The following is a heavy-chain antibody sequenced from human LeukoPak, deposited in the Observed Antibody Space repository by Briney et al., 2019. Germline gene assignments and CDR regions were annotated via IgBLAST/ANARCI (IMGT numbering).Heavy chain of an antibody. Sequence: GASVKVSCKASGYTFTGYYMHWVRQAPGQGLEWMGWINPNSGGTNYAQKFQGRVTMTRDTSISTAYMELSSLRSEDTAVYYCARGYHYENWFDPWGQGTLVTVSS. V-gene: IGHV1-2*02. CDR2: INPNSGGT. CDR1: GYTFTGYY. D-gene: IGHD3-22*01. CDR3: ARGYHYENWFDP. J-gene: IGHJ5*02.